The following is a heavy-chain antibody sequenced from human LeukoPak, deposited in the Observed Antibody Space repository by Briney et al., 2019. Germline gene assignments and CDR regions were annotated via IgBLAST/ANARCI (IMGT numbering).Heavy chain of an antibody. CDR3: VKTSLQGNGWSDFDY. CDR2: IRNKVNSYST. Sequence: TGGSLRLSCVASGFIFSDHYMDWVRQAPGKGLEHVARIRNKVNSYSTEHAASMKGRFTISGDDSKNSLYLQMNSLEIEDTAVYYCVKTSLQGNGWSDFDYWGQGTLVTVSS. D-gene: IGHD2-15*01. CDR1: GFIFSDHY. J-gene: IGHJ4*02. V-gene: IGHV3-72*01.